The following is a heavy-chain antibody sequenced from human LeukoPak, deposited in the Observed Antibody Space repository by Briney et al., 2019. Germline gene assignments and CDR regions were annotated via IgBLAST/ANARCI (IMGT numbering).Heavy chain of an antibody. CDR3: AKGGYGSGSYPPNTVY. J-gene: IGHJ4*02. CDR1: GFTFSSYA. Sequence: PGRSLRLSCAASGFTFSSYAMSWVRQAPGKGLEWVSAISGSGGSTYYADSVKGRFTISRDNSKNTLYLQMNSLRAEDTAVYYCAKGGYGSGSYPPNTVYWGQGTLVTVSS. D-gene: IGHD3-10*01. V-gene: IGHV3-23*01. CDR2: ISGSGGST.